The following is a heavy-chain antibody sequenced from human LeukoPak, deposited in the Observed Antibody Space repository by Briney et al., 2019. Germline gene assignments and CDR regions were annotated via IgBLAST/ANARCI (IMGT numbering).Heavy chain of an antibody. V-gene: IGHV4-59*01. CDR1: GGSISDYY. D-gene: IGHD5-24*01. CDR3: TRAPYGYKFEY. CDR2: VYHDGTT. Sequence: SETLSLTCTVSGGSISDYYWTWIRRPPGKGLEWIGNVYHDGTTYYNPSLRSRVTISVDRSKNQFSLKLSAVTAADTAVYYCTRAPYGYKFEYWGQGSLVTVSS. J-gene: IGHJ4*02.